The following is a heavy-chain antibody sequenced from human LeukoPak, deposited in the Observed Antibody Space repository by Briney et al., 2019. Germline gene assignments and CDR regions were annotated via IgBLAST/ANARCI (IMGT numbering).Heavy chain of an antibody. CDR1: GFTFSDYY. Sequence: KPGGSLRLSCATSGFTFSDYYMSWIRQAPGKGLEWVSYISSSSSYTNYADSVKGRFTISRDNAKNSLYLQMNSLRAEDTAVYYCASGRYSNYFDYWGQGTLVTVSS. J-gene: IGHJ4*02. CDR3: ASGRYSNYFDY. V-gene: IGHV3-11*06. D-gene: IGHD4-11*01. CDR2: ISSSSSYT.